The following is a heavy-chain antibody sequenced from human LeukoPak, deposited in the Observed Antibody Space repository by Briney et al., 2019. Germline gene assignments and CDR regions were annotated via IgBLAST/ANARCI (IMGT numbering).Heavy chain of an antibody. Sequence: GGSLRLSCAASGFTFDEHAMHWVRQPPGKPLEWVSRINSDGSSTSYADPVKGRFTISRDNAKNTLYLQMNSLRAEDTAVCYCARRSAAKDAFDIWGQGTMVTVSS. V-gene: IGHV3-74*01. CDR3: ARRSAAKDAFDI. D-gene: IGHD6-25*01. CDR2: INSDGSST. CDR1: GFTFDEHA. J-gene: IGHJ3*02.